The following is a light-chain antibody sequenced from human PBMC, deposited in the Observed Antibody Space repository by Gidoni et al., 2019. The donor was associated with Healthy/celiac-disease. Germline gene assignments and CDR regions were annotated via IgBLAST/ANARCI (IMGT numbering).Light chain of an antibody. CDR1: SSDVGGYNY. Sequence: QSALTQPASVSGSPGQSITISCTGTSSDVGGYNYVSWYQQPPGQAPKLMSYEVSNRPSGVSNRFSGSKSGNTASLTISGLHAEDEADYYCSSYTSSSTYVFGTGTKVTVL. J-gene: IGLJ1*01. CDR3: SSYTSSSTYV. V-gene: IGLV2-14*01. CDR2: EVS.